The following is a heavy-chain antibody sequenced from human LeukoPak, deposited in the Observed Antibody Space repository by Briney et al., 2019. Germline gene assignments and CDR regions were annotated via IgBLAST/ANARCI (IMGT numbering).Heavy chain of an antibody. V-gene: IGHV1-8*01. CDR1: GYTFTSYD. Sequence: ASVKVSCKASGYTFTSYDINWVRQATGQGLEWMGWMNPNSGSTGYAQKFQGRVTMTRNTSISTAYMELSSLRSEDTAVYYCARDYDILTGYSYYYGMDVWGQGTTVTVSS. D-gene: IGHD3-9*01. J-gene: IGHJ6*02. CDR2: MNPNSGST. CDR3: ARDYDILTGYSYYYGMDV.